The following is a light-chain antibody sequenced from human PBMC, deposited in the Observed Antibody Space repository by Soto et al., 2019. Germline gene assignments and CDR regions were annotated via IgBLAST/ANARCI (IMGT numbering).Light chain of an antibody. J-gene: IGLJ2*01. CDR1: NSDVGAYNS. V-gene: IGLV2-8*01. CDR2: EVT. CDR3: SSYAGSNNFVL. Sequence: QSALTQPPSASGSPGQSVTISCTGTNSDVGAYNSVSWYQRHPGTAPKLMIYEVTKRPSGVPDRFSGSKFGNTASLTVSGLQAEEEADYYCSSYAGSNNFVLFGGGTKLT.